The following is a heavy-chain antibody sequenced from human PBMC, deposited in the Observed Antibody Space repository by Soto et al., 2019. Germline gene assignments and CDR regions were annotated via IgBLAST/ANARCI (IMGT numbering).Heavy chain of an antibody. Sequence: ASVKVSCKASGGTFGSYAISWVRQAPGQGLEWMGGIIPIFGTANYAQKFQGRVTITADESTSTAYMELSSLRSEDTAVYYCASAKWEPSRTYYYGMDVCGQRTTVTVSS. CDR3: ASAKWEPSRTYYYGMDV. J-gene: IGHJ6*02. CDR1: GGTFGSYA. CDR2: IIPIFGTA. V-gene: IGHV1-69*13. D-gene: IGHD1-26*01.